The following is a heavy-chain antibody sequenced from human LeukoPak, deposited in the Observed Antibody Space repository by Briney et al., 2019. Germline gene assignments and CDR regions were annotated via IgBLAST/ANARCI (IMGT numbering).Heavy chain of an antibody. J-gene: IGHJ4*02. CDR3: AKEITMVPGNFDY. CDR2: IIPIFGTA. V-gene: IGHV1-69*06. Sequence: GASVKVSCKASGGTFSSYAISWVRQAPGQGLEWMGGIIPIFGTANYAQKFQGRVTITADKSTSTAYMELSSLRSEDTAVYYCAKEITMVPGNFDYWGQGTLVTVSS. D-gene: IGHD3-10*01. CDR1: GGTFSSYA.